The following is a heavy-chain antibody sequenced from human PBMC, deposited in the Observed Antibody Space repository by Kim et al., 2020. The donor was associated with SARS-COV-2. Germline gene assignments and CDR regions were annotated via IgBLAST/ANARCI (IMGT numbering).Heavy chain of an antibody. CDR1: GYTFTSFY. CDR2: INPSGSTT. CDR3: ARGWTSKKYGLDV. Sequence: ASVKVSCKASGYTFTSFYMHWVRQAPGQGLEWMAIINPSGSTTTYAQKFQGRASMTRDTSTSTVSLELTNLRSDDTAVYYCARGWTSKKYGLDVWGQGTTVTVSS. V-gene: IGHV1-46*01. J-gene: IGHJ6*02. D-gene: IGHD2-15*01.